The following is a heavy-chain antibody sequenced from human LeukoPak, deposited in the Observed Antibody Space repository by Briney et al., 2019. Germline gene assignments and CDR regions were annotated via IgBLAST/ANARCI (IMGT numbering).Heavy chain of an antibody. J-gene: IGHJ6*03. D-gene: IGHD1-1*01. CDR3: ARSTGTTYYYYYYMDV. Sequence: ASVKVSCNASGYTFTSYGISWVRQAPGQGLEWMGWISAYNGNTNYAQKLQGRVTMTTDTSTSTAYMELRSLRSDDTAVYYCARSTGTTYYYYYYMDVWGKGTTVTVSS. CDR1: GYTFTSYG. V-gene: IGHV1-18*01. CDR2: ISAYNGNT.